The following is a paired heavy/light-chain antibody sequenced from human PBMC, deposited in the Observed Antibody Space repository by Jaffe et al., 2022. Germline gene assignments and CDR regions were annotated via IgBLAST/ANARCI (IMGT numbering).Light chain of an antibody. J-gene: IGKJ3*01. CDR2: DAS. CDR3: QQRTNWPPT. Sequence: EIVLTQSPATLSLSPGERATLSCRASQSVAFYLAWYQHKPGQAPRLLIYDASNRATGIPARFSGSGSGTDFTLTISSLEPEDFAVYYCQQRTNWPPTFGPGTKVDVK. CDR1: QSVAFY. V-gene: IGKV3-11*01.
Heavy chain of an antibody. J-gene: IGHJ4*02. CDR2: INRDDGYAK. Sequence: EVQLVESGGGLVQPGGSLRLSCEASGFTFSSYWMHWVRQIPGKGLEWVARINRDDGYAKTYADSVKGRFTISRDNAKNTLFLQMNNVRAEDTAVYYCVREMTERGHLFDNWGQGTLVTVSS. CDR1: GFTFSSYW. D-gene: IGHD2-21*02. V-gene: IGHV3-74*01. CDR3: VREMTERGHLFDN.